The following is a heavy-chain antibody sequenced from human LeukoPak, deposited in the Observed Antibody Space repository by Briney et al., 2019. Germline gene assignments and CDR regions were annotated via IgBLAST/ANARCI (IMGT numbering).Heavy chain of an antibody. CDR2: IYTGGTT. Sequence: PGGSLRLSCTASGLIVSGDYISRVRQAPGKGLEWVSVIYTGGTTYYADSVKGRFTISRDNSKNTLYLQMNSLRAEDTAVYYCAKELGYCSSTSCYRDSRAYYYYYYMDVWGKGTTVTVSS. CDR3: AKELGYCSSTSCYRDSRAYYYYYYMDV. D-gene: IGHD2-2*02. V-gene: IGHV3-66*01. CDR1: GLIVSGDY. J-gene: IGHJ6*03.